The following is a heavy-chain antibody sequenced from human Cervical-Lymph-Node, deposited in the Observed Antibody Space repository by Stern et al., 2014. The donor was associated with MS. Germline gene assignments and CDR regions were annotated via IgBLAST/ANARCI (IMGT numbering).Heavy chain of an antibody. D-gene: IGHD6-13*01. CDR1: GYTFSDYY. CDR2: FSPKSGGT. Sequence: VQLAESGAEVKEPGASVKVSCKASGYTFSDYYLHWVRQAPGQGLEWLGWFSPKSGGTNFAQKFQGRVTMTSDTSIATAYMELTRLRSDDTAVYYCARRVAAAGTHYYGLFGHWGQGTLVTVSS. CDR3: ARRVAAAGTHYYGLFGH. V-gene: IGHV1-2*02. J-gene: IGHJ4*02.